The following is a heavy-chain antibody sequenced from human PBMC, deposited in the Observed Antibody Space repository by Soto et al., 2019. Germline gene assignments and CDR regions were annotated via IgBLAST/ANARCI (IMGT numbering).Heavy chain of an antibody. CDR2: IRSKANSCAT. V-gene: IGHV3-73*01. CDR3: RIVGATGYYYGMDV. Sequence: PGGSLRLSCAASGFTFSGSAMHWVRQASGKGLEWVGRIRSKANSCATAYAASVKGRFTISRDDSKNTAYLQMNSLKTEDTAVYYCRIVGATGYYYGMDVWGQGTTVTVSS. D-gene: IGHD1-26*01. CDR1: GFTFSGSA. J-gene: IGHJ6*02.